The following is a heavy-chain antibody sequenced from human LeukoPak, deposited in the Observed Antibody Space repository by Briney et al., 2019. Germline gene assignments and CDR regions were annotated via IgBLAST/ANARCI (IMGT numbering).Heavy chain of an antibody. CDR2: ISSSGNTI. Sequence: GGSLRLPCVVSGFTFSTYEMIWVPHAPGRGLEGGTYISSSGNTIVYADSVRGRFTISRDNAKNSLYLQMNSLRAEDTAVYYCVRENFGDYGYAFDIWGQGTMVTVSS. CDR1: GFTFSTYE. J-gene: IGHJ3*02. D-gene: IGHD4-17*01. V-gene: IGHV3-48*03. CDR3: VRENFGDYGYAFDI.